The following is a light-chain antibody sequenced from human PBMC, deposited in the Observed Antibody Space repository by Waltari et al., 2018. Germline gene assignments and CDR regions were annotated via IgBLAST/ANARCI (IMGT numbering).Light chain of an antibody. CDR1: QGFGKY. V-gene: IGKV3-20*01. Sequence: EIVLTQSPGTLSLSPGERATLSCRASQGFGKYSAWYQQRPGQAPRLLLYHTSISASGIPDRFSGSGYGTDFSLTISRLEAEDFAVYYCQKYDFLPATFGQGTTVEIK. CDR3: QKYDFLPAT. CDR2: HTS. J-gene: IGKJ1*01.